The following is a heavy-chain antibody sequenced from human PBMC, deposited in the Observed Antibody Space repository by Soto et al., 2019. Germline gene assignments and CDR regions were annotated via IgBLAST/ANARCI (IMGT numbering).Heavy chain of an antibody. CDR1: GGSISSSSYY. Sequence: SETLSLTCTVSGGSISSSSYYGGWIRPPPGKGLEWIGSMYYSGSIYYNPSLKSRATISVDTSKNQFSLKLSSVTAADTAVYYCARLGYRDAFDIWGQGTMVTVSS. J-gene: IGHJ3*02. V-gene: IGHV4-39*01. CDR3: ARLGYRDAFDI. D-gene: IGHD2-15*01. CDR2: MYYSGSI.